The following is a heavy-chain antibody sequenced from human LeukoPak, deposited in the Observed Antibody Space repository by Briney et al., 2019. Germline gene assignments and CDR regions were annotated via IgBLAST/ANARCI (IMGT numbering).Heavy chain of an antibody. V-gene: IGHV3-23*01. D-gene: IGHD6-19*01. CDR2: IIGSGGST. Sequence: GASLRLSCAVSGFTFSSCSMNWFRQPPREGLQWVSAIIGSGGSTYYADSVKGRFTISRDNSKNTLYLQMNSLRADDTAVYYCAKELCIAVAGPRGWGQGTLVTVCS. CDR1: GFTFSSCS. CDR3: AKELCIAVAGPRG. J-gene: IGHJ4*02.